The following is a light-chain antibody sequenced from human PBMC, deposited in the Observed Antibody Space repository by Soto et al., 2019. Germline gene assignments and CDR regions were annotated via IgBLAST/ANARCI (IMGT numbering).Light chain of an antibody. CDR1: QSLVYSDGNTY. Sequence: DVVVTQSPLSLPVTLGQPASISCRSSQSLVYSDGNTYLNWFQQTPGQSPRRLIYKVSNRDSGVPDRFSGSESGTAVRLNSTRVESEDVGIDYFRQGSHWPHTFGQGTQVEI. CDR2: KVS. CDR3: RQGSHWPHT. J-gene: IGKJ1*01. V-gene: IGKV2-30*01.